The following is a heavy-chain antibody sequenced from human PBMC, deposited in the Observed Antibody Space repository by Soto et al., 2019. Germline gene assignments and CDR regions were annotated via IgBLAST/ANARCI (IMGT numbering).Heavy chain of an antibody. Sequence: PSETLSLTCAVSCYYISSGYYWAWIRQPPGKGLEWIGNIYHSGSTYYNPSLNSRVTMSVDTSKNQFSLSLRSATAADTAIYYCVRSGGTYPDHWGQGALVTVSS. V-gene: IGHV4-38-2*01. CDR3: VRSGGTYPDH. D-gene: IGHD2-15*01. CDR2: IYHSGST. J-gene: IGHJ4*02. CDR1: CYYISSGYY.